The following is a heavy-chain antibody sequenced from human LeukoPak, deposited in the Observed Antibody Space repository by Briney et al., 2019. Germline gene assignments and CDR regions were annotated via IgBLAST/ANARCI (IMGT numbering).Heavy chain of an antibody. V-gene: IGHV3-7*01. CDR1: GFTFSSYW. D-gene: IGHD6-13*01. CDR2: IKQDGREK. CDR3: ARSLYPSGSFFDY. J-gene: IGHJ4*02. Sequence: GGSLRLSCAASGFTFSSYWMSWFRQAPGKGLDWVANIKQDGREKYYVDSVKGRFTISRDNAKNSLYLQMNSLRAEDTAVYYCARSLYPSGSFFDYWGQGTLVTVSS.